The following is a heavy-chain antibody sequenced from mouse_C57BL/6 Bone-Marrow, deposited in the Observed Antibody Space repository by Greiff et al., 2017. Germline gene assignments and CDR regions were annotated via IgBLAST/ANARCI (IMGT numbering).Heavy chain of an antibody. CDR3: AKNRVYAMDY. CDR2: INPYNGGT. CDR1: GYTFTDYY. J-gene: IGHJ4*01. Sequence: SGPVLVKPGASVKMSCKASGYTFTDYYMNWVKQSHGKSLEWIGVINPYNGGTSYNQKFKGKATLTADKSSSTAYMELRSLTSEDSAVYFCAKNRVYAMDYWGQGTSGTVSS. V-gene: IGHV1-19*01.